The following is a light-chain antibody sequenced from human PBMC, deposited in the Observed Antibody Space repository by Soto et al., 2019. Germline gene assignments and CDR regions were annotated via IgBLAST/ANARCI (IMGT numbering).Light chain of an antibody. Sequence: EIVMTQSPATLSVSPGERATLSCRASQSVSSNLAWYQQKPGQAPRLLIYGASTRATGIPARFSGSGSGTEFTLTISSLQSEDFEVYYCQQYNNSPRTFGQGTKVEIK. CDR3: QQYNNSPRT. V-gene: IGKV3-15*01. CDR2: GAS. CDR1: QSVSSN. J-gene: IGKJ1*01.